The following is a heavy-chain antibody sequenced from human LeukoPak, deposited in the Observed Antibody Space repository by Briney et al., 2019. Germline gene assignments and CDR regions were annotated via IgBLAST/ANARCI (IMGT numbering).Heavy chain of an antibody. CDR1: GGSISSYF. CDR3: ARYDSSGYPIKGFDY. CDR2: IYYSGST. J-gene: IGHJ4*02. Sequence: SETLSLTCTVSGGSISSYFWSWIRQPPGKGLEWIGYIYYSGSTNYNPSLKSRVTISVDTSKNQFSLKLSSVTAADTAVYYCARYDSSGYPIKGFDYWGQGTLVTVSS. D-gene: IGHD3-22*01. V-gene: IGHV4-59*01.